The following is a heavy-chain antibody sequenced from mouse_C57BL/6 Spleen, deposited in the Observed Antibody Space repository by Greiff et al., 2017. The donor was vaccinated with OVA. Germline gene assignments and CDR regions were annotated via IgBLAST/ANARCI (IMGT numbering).Heavy chain of an antibody. V-gene: IGHV1-53*01. CDR2: INPSNGGT. CDR3: ARSVWLLRAMDY. CDR1: GYTFTSYW. J-gene: IGHJ4*01. D-gene: IGHD2-3*01. Sequence: QVQLQQPGPELVKPGASVKLSCKASGYTFTSYWMHWVKQRPGQGLEWIGNINPSNGGTNYNEKFKSKATLTVDKSSSTAYMQLSSLTSEDSAVYYCARSVWLLRAMDYWGQGTSVTVSS.